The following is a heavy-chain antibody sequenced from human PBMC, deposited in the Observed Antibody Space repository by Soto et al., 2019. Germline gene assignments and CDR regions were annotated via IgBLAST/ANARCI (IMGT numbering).Heavy chain of an antibody. Sequence: GGAVRRSCAACGLEFMSYGMHWVRPTKGKGLEWVAVISYDGSNKYYADSVKGRFTISRDNSKNTLYLQMNSLRAEDTAVYYCAKDLKFPEIPGALWYYYGMDVWGQGTTVTVS. V-gene: IGHV3-30*18. CDR1: GLEFMSYG. J-gene: IGHJ6*02. CDR3: AKDLKFPEIPGALWYYYGMDV. CDR2: ISYDGSNK. D-gene: IGHD2-21*01.